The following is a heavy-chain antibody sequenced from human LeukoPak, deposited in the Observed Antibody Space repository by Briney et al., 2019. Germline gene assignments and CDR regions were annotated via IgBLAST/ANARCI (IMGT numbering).Heavy chain of an antibody. CDR1: GFTFSSYW. V-gene: IGHV3-7*01. J-gene: IGHJ4*02. Sequence: GGSLRLSCAASGFTFSSYWMSWVRQTPGKGLEWVANIKQDGSEKSSVDSVKGRFTISRDNAKNSPYVQMNSLRVEDTAVYYCARGPPYGSGKFGPFDYWGQGTLVTVSS. D-gene: IGHD3-10*01. CDR3: ARGPPYGSGKFGPFDY. CDR2: IKQDGSEK.